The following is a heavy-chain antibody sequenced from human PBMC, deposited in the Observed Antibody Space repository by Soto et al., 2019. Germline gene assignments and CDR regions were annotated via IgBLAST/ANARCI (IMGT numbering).Heavy chain of an antibody. V-gene: IGHV1-18*04. D-gene: IGHD3-16*02. Sequence: QVQLVQSGAEVKKPGASVKVSCKASGYTFTSYGISWVRQAPGQGLEWMGWISAYNGNTNYAQKLQGRVTMITDSSTSTRYMELRSLRSADSAVYCCARSGGGCAYRKHDYCGQGTLVTVYS. J-gene: IGHJ4*02. CDR1: GYTFTSYG. CDR3: ARSGGGCAYRKHDY. CDR2: ISAYNGNT.